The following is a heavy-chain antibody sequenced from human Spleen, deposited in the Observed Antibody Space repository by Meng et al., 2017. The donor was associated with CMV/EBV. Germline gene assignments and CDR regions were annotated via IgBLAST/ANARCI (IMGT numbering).Heavy chain of an antibody. V-gene: IGHV4-34*01. CDR1: GGSFSGYY. J-gene: IGHJ4*02. CDR2: INHSGST. CDR3: ARELRDFWSGYDIIN. D-gene: IGHD3-3*01. Sequence: QVQLQQWGAGLLKPSETLSLTCAVYGGSFSGYYWSWIRQPPGKGLEWIGEINHSGSTNYNPSLKSRVTISVDTSKNQLSLKLSSVTAADTAVYYCARELRDFWSGYDIINWGQGTLVTVSS.